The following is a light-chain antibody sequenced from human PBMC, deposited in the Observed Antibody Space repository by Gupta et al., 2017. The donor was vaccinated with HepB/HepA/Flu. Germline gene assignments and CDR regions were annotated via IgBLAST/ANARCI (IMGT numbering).Light chain of an antibody. CDR1: EDISNF. CDR3: QQVHNFHPSLT. J-gene: IGKJ5*01. CDR2: DAS. Sequence: DIQLTQSPSSLSASVGDRVTITCQASEDISNFLNWYQQKPGKAPKVLIYDASNLATGVPSRFSGSWAGTNSSFTINNRHPEDFATYYCQQVHNFHPSLTFGQGTRLDIK. V-gene: IGKV1-33*01.